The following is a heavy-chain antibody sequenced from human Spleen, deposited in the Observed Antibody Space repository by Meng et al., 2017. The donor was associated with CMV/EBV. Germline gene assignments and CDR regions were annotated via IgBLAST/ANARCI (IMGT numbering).Heavy chain of an antibody. J-gene: IGHJ4*02. D-gene: IGHD3-3*01. CDR2: ISSSSSNI. V-gene: IGHV3-21*01. Sequence: GESLKISCAASGFTFSSYNMNWVRQAPGKGLEWVSSISSSSSNIYYADSVKGRFTISRDNAKSSLSLQMNSLRAEDTAVYYCARDTYNFWSQFYYFDYWGQGTLVTVSS. CDR3: ARDTYNFWSQFYYFDY. CDR1: GFTFSSYN.